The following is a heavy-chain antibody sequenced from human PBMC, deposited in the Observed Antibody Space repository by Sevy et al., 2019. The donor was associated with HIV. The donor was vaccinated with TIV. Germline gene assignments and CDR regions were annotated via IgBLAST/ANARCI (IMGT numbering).Heavy chain of an antibody. Sequence: GGYLRLSCAASGFTFSSYAMHWVRQAPGKGLEWVAVISYDGSNKYYADSVKGRFTISRDNSKNTLYLQMNSLRAEDTAVYYCAREVAVAGPAYFDYWGQGTLVTVSS. CDR2: ISYDGSNK. CDR3: AREVAVAGPAYFDY. CDR1: GFTFSSYA. D-gene: IGHD6-19*01. V-gene: IGHV3-30-3*01. J-gene: IGHJ4*02.